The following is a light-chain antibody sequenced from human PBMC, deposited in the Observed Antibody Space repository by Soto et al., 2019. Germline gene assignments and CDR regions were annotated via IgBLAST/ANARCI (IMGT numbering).Light chain of an antibody. V-gene: IGLV2-8*01. Sequence: QSVLTQPPSASGSPGQSVTISCTGTSSDVGDYDYVSWYQQRPGKAPKLMISEVNRRPSGVPDRFSGSKSGNTASLTVSGLQAEDEADYYCSSYAGSNTVLFGGGTELTVL. J-gene: IGLJ2*01. CDR3: SSYAGSNTVL. CDR1: SSDVGDYDY. CDR2: EVN.